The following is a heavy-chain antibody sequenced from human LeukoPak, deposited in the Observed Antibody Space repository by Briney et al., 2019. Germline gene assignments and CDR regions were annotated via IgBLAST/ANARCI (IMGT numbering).Heavy chain of an antibody. CDR1: GFTFSSYG. J-gene: IGHJ4*02. Sequence: GGSLRLSCAASGFTFSSYGMHWVRQAPGKGLEWVAVISYDGSNKYYADSVKGRFTISRDNSKNTLYLQMSSLRAEDTAVYYCRVGPSYFDYWGQGTLVTVSS. CDR3: RVGPSYFDY. V-gene: IGHV3-30*03. CDR2: ISYDGSNK.